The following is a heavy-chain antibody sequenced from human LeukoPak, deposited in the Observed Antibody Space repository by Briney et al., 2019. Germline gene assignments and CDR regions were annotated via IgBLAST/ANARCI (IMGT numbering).Heavy chain of an antibody. CDR1: GGSFSGYY. V-gene: IGHV4-31*11. D-gene: IGHD3-22*01. CDR2: IYYSGST. CDR3: ARGPGYYYDSSGYHPFDY. J-gene: IGHJ4*02. Sequence: SETLSLTCAVYGGSFSGYYWSWIRQHPGKGLEWIGYIYYSGSTYYNPSLKSRVTISVDTSKNQFSLKLSSVTAADTAVYYCARGPGYYYDSSGYHPFDYWGQGTLVTVSS.